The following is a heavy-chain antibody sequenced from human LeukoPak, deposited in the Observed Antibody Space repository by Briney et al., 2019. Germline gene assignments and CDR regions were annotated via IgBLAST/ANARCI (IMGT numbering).Heavy chain of an antibody. J-gene: IGHJ5*02. D-gene: IGHD6-19*01. CDR2: INPNSGGT. CDR1: GYTFTGYY. Sequence: ASVKVSCKASGYTFTGYYMHWVRQAPGQGLEWMGWINPNSGGTNYAQKFQGRVTMTRDTSISTAYMELSRLRSDDTAVYYCATGIAVAGTGGYRFGWFDPWGQGTLVTVSS. CDR3: ATGIAVAGTGGYRFGWFDP. V-gene: IGHV1-2*02.